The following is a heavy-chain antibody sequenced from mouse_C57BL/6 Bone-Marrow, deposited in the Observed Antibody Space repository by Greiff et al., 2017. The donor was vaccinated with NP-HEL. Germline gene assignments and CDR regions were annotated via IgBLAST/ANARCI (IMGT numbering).Heavy chain of an antibody. CDR3: IIYPYWYFDV. V-gene: IGHV6-3*01. CDR2: IRLKSDNYAT. D-gene: IGHD1-1*01. Sequence: EVKLVESGGGLVQPGGSMKLSCVASGFTFSNYWMNWVRQSPEKGLEWVAQIRLKSDNYATHYAESVKGRFTISRDDSKSSVYLQMNNLRAEDTGIYYCIIYPYWYFDVWGTGTTVTVSS. J-gene: IGHJ1*03. CDR1: GFTFSNYW.